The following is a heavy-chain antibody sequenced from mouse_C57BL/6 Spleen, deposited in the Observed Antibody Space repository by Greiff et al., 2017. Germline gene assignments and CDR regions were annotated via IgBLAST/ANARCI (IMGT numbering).Heavy chain of an antibody. V-gene: IGHV1-53*01. CDR1: GYTFTSYW. CDR2: INPSNGGT. J-gene: IGHJ1*03. CDR3: ASGRGNGDGWYFDV. Sequence: QVQLQQPGTELVKPGASVKLSCKASGYTFTSYWMHWVQQRPGQGLEWIGNINPSNGGTNYNEKFKSKATLTVDKSSSTAYMQLSSLTSEDSAVYYCASGRGNGDGWYFDVWGTGTTVTVSS. D-gene: IGHD4-1*01.